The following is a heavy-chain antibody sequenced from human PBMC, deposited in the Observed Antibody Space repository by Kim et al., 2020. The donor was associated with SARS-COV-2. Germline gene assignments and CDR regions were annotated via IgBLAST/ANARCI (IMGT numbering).Heavy chain of an antibody. CDR1: GFTFSSYA. CDR3: AREGTIAYYYYGMDV. D-gene: IGHD2-21*01. Sequence: GGSLRLSCAASGFTFSSYAMHWVRQAPGKGLEWVAVISYDGSNKYYADSVKGRFTISRDNSKNTLYLQMNSLRAEDTAVYYCAREGTIAYYYYGMDVWGQGTTVTVSS. J-gene: IGHJ6*02. CDR2: ISYDGSNK. V-gene: IGHV3-30*04.